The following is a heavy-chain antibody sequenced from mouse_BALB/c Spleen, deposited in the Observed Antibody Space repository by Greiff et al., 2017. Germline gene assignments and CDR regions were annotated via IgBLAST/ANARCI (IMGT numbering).Heavy chain of an antibody. J-gene: IGHJ4*01. CDR1: GFTFSSFG. V-gene: IGHV5-17*02. CDR3: ASYGNYYYAMDY. D-gene: IGHD2-1*01. CDR2: ISSGSSTI. Sequence: EVKLQESGGGLVQPGGSRKLSCAASGFTFSSFGMHWVRQAPEKGLEWVAYISSGSSTIYYADTVKGRFTISRDNPKNTLFLQMTSLRSEDTAMYYCASYGNYYYAMDYWGQGTSVTVSS.